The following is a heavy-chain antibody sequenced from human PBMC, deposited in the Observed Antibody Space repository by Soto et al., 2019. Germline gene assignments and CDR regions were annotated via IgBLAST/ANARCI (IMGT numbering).Heavy chain of an antibody. D-gene: IGHD3-16*02. CDR2: IYASGAT. CDR3: ARSHSLDVYSYPYSFDS. J-gene: IGHJ4*02. Sequence: NPSETLSLTCTVSGGSISTYYWSWIRQPPGGTLEWIGCIYASGATTYNPSLESRVTMSVDMPNNEFSLELTSLTAADTAVYYCARSHSLDVYSYPYSFDSWGQGALVTVSS. V-gene: IGHV4-59*01. CDR1: GGSISTYY.